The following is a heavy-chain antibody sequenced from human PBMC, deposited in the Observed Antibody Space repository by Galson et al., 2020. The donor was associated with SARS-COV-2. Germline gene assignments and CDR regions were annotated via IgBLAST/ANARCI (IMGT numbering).Heavy chain of an antibody. Sequence: SVTVSCKTSRFTFTSSAVQWVRQARGQRLEWTGWIVVGSGKTNYAQKFQERVTITRDMSTSTAYMELSSLRYEDTAVYYCAAFVARPVYWGQGTLVTVSS. CDR3: AAFVARPVY. J-gene: IGHJ4*02. D-gene: IGHD6-6*01. CDR2: IVVGSGKT. CDR1: RFTFTSSA. V-gene: IGHV1-58*01.